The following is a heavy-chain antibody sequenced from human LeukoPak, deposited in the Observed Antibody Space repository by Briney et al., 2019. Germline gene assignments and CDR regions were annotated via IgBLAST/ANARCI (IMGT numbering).Heavy chain of an antibody. V-gene: IGHV3-23*01. CDR2: ISSSGSGGNT. CDR3: AKDRTVGASYWYFDL. D-gene: IGHD1-26*01. CDR1: GVTLSNYA. J-gene: IGHJ2*01. Sequence: GGSLRLSCVASGVTLSNYAMSWARQAPGKGLEWVSGISSSGSGGNTYYADSVKGRFTISRDSSGNTLFLHMNTLRAEDTAIYCCAKDRTVGASYWYFDLWGRGTLVTVSS.